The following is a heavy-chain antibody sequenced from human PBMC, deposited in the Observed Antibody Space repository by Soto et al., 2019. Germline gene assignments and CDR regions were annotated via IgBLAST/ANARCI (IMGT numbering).Heavy chain of an antibody. Sequence: SETLSFTCAASGGSISSYVWSWIRQPPGKGLEWIGYIYYSGSTNYKPSLKSRVTISVDTSKNQFSLKLSSVTAADTAVYYCARVWGGAFDIWGQGTMVTVS. CDR3: ARVWGGAFDI. D-gene: IGHD3-10*01. CDR1: GGSISSYV. J-gene: IGHJ3*02. CDR2: IYYSGST. V-gene: IGHV4-59*01.